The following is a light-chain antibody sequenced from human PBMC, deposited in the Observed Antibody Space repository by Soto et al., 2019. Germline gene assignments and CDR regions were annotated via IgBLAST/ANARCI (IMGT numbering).Light chain of an antibody. V-gene: IGKV3-11*01. CDR3: QQRSDWTPIT. CDR2: DAS. Sequence: EIVFTQSPCTLSLSPGERATLSCRASQSVSSYLAWYQQKPGQAPRLLIYDASNRATGIPARFSGSGSGTDFTLTISSLEPEDFAVYYCQQRSDWTPITFGQGTRLEIK. J-gene: IGKJ5*01. CDR1: QSVSSY.